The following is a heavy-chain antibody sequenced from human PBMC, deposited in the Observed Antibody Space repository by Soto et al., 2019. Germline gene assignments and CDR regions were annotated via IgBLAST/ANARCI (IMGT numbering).Heavy chain of an antibody. CDR3: AREGPYSGYEVDAFDI. CDR2: TYYRSKWYN. Sequence: PSQTLSLTCAISGDSVSSNSAAWNWIRQSPSRGLEWLGRTYYRSKWYNDYAVSVKSRITINPDTSKNQFSLQLNSVTPEDTAVYYCAREGPYSGYEVDAFDIWGQGTMVTVSS. D-gene: IGHD5-12*01. CDR1: GDSVSSNSAA. J-gene: IGHJ3*02. V-gene: IGHV6-1*01.